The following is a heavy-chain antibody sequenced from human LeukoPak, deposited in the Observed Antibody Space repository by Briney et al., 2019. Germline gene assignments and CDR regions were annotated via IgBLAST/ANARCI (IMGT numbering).Heavy chain of an antibody. J-gene: IGHJ5*02. CDR1: GGSVSSSSYY. D-gene: IGHD3-16*01. V-gene: IGHV4-39*07. CDR3: AKAGWRGGGTFYEFDP. CDR2: IYYSGGT. Sequence: SETLSLTCTVSGGSVSSSSYYWGWIRQPPGKGLEWIATIYYSGGTYYNPSLKSRVTISADTSKNQFSLKLSSVTPADTAVYYCAKAGWRGGGTFYEFDPWGQGTLVSVSS.